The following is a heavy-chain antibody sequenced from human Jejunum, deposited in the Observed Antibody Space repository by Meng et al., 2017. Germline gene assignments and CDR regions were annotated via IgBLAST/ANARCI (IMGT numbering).Heavy chain of an antibody. CDR3: VRDGNHFLDY. CDR1: GFTFTSHG. Sequence: QAQWVESGGGVVQPGRALRLSCGASGFTFTSHGFHWVRQAPGKGLEWVAVIWYDGSQKYYADSVRDRFPVSRDDSKNTVYLQMNSLRAEDTSLYYCVRDGNHFLDYWGQGTLVTVSS. V-gene: IGHV3-33*01. J-gene: IGHJ4*02. CDR2: IWYDGSQK. D-gene: IGHD1-14*01.